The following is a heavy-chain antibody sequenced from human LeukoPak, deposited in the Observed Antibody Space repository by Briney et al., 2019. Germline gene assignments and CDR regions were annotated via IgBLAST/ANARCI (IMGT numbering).Heavy chain of an antibody. CDR1: GFTFSGYA. J-gene: IGHJ3*02. Sequence: GGSLRLSCAASGFTFSGYAMSWVRQAPGKGLEWVSYISSSGSTIYYADSAKGRFTISRDNAKNSLYLQMNSLRVEDTAVYYCARDSSSWPPDAFDIWGQGTMVTVSS. D-gene: IGHD6-13*01. CDR3: ARDSSSWPPDAFDI. V-gene: IGHV3-11*01. CDR2: ISSSGSTI.